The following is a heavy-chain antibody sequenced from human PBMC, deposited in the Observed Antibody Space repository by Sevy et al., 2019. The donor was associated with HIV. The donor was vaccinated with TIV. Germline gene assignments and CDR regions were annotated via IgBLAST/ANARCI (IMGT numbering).Heavy chain of an antibody. J-gene: IGHJ4*02. V-gene: IGHV1-24*01. CDR2: FDPEDGET. CDR1: GYTLTELS. D-gene: IGHD3-22*01. Sequence: ASVKVSCKVSGYTLTELSMHWVRQAPGKGLEWMGGFDPEDGETIYAQKFQGRVTMTEDTSTDTAYMELSSLRSEDTAVYYSATDRIKGGYDPMFDYWGQGTLVTVSS. CDR3: ATDRIKGGYDPMFDY.